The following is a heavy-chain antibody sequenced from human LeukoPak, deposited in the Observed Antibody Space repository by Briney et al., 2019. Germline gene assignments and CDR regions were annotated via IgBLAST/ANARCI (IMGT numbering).Heavy chain of an antibody. CDR3: TGYNIPYTFEF. CDR1: GGSISRSNW. V-gene: IGHV4-4*02. CDR2: IIHSGNT. Sequence: PSETLSLTCAVSGGSISRSNWWTWVRQSPGKGLERIGDIIHSGNTNYNPSLRSRLTISLDKSRNQFSLKLSSVTAADTAVYYCTGYNIPYTFEFWGQGTLVTVSS. D-gene: IGHD1-14*01. J-gene: IGHJ4*02.